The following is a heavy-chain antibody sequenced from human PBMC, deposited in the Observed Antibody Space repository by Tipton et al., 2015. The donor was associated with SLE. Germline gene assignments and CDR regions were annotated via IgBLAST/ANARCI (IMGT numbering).Heavy chain of an antibody. CDR3: ARQPGIAVAGTGPYWYFDL. Sequence: LRLSCTVYGGSFSGYYWSWIRQPPGKGLEWIGEINHSGSTNYNPSLKSRVTMSVDTSKNQFSLKLSSVTAADTAVYYCARQPGIAVAGTGPYWYFDLWGRGTLVTVSS. D-gene: IGHD6-19*01. J-gene: IGHJ2*01. V-gene: IGHV4-34*01. CDR1: GGSFSGYY. CDR2: INHSGST.